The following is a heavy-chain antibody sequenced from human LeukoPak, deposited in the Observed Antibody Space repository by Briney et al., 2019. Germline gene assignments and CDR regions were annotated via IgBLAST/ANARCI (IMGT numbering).Heavy chain of an antibody. V-gene: IGHV3-7*01. D-gene: IGHD5-18*01. CDR1: GFIFSDYY. Sequence: GGSLRLSCVVSGFIFSDYYMSWVRQAPGKGLEWVANIKGDGSDTFYADSVKGRFTISRDNAKTSLFLQMNSLRVEDTAVYYCTRDPHSLDYWGQGTLVTVSS. J-gene: IGHJ4*02. CDR3: TRDPHSLDY. CDR2: IKGDGSDT.